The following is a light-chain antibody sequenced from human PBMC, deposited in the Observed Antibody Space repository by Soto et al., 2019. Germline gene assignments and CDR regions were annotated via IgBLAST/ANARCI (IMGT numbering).Light chain of an antibody. J-gene: IGLJ3*02. V-gene: IGLV2-14*01. CDR2: EVS. CDR1: SSDVGGYNY. CDR3: SSYTSSSTTV. Sequence: QSALTQPASVSGSPGQSITISCTGTSSDVGGYNYVSWYQQHPGKAPKLMIYEVSNLPSGVSNRSSGSKSGNTASLTISGLQAEHEADYYCSSYTSSSTTVFGGGPKVTVL.